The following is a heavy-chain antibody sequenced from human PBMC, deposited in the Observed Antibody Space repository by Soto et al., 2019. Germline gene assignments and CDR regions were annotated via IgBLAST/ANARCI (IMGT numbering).Heavy chain of an antibody. Sequence: QVQLVQSGAEVRKPGASVTVSCRSSGDSFNDYYIHWVRQAPGQGFEWMGWINPNGGVTKYAQKCQGWVSMTRDTSIRTVYMQRSRLRSDDTAVYYWARESGGATATLDYYYFYMDVWGTGTTVTVSS. V-gene: IGHV1-2*04. CDR3: ARESGGATATLDYYYFYMDV. J-gene: IGHJ6*03. CDR2: INPNGGVT. CDR1: GDSFNDYY. D-gene: IGHD5-12*01.